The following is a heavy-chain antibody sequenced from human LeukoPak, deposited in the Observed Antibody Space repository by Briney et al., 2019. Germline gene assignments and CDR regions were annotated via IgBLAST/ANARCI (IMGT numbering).Heavy chain of an antibody. Sequence: SETLSLTCTVSGGSISSGGYYWSWIRQHPGKGLEWIGYIYYSGSTYYNPSFKSRVTISVDTSKNQFSLKLSSVTAADTAVYYCARLYFDSTYYFDYWGQGTLVTVSS. CDR2: IYYSGST. J-gene: IGHJ4*02. CDR3: ARLYFDSTYYFDY. CDR1: GGSISSGGYY. V-gene: IGHV4-31*03. D-gene: IGHD3-9*01.